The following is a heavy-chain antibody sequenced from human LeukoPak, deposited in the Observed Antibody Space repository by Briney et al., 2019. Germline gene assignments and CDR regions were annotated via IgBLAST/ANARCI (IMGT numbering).Heavy chain of an antibody. D-gene: IGHD2-8*01. CDR3: ARGYCTNGVCYLYYYYYYGMDV. Sequence: ASVKVSCKASGYTFTSYDINWVRQATGQGLEWMGWMNPNSGNTGYAQKFQGRVTMTRNTSISTAYTELSSLRSEDTAVYYCARGYCTNGVCYLYYYYYYGMDVWGQGTTVTVSS. CDR1: GYTFTSYD. V-gene: IGHV1-8*01. CDR2: MNPNSGNT. J-gene: IGHJ6*02.